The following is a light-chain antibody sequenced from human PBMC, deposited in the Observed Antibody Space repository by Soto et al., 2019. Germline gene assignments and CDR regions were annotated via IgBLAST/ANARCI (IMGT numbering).Light chain of an antibody. CDR2: GAS. CDR1: QSVNSLY. Sequence: EIVLTQSPGTLSLSPGERATLSCRASQSVNSLYLAWYQQKPGQAPRLLIYGASSRATGIPDRFSGSGSGTDFTLTISRLEPEDFAVDYCQYYSGSQTFVGGTKVEIK. CDR3: QYYSGSQT. J-gene: IGKJ4*01. V-gene: IGKV3-20*01.